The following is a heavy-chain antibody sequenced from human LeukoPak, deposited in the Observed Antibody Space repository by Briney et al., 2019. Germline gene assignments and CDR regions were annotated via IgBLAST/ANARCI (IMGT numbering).Heavy chain of an antibody. CDR3: ARGGLYYDYGGLYLDY. CDR2: IYPGDSDT. CDR1: GYSFTSYW. Sequence: RGESLKISCKGSGYSFTSYWIGWVRRMPGKGLEWMGIIYPGDSDTRYSPSFQGQVTISADKSISTAYLQWSSLKASDTAMYYCARGGLYYDYGGLYLDYWGQGTLVTVSS. V-gene: IGHV5-51*01. J-gene: IGHJ4*02. D-gene: IGHD4-17*01.